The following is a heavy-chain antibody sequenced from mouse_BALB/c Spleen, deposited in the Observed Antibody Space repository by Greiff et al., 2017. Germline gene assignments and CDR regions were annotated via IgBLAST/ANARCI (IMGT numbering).Heavy chain of an antibody. CDR2: IWAGGST. CDR1: GFSLTSYG. CDR3: ARDVDGTPYYFDH. Sequence: VQVVESGPGLVAPSQSLSITCTVSGFSLTSYGVHWVRQPPGKGLEWLGVIWAGGSTNYNSALMSRLSISKDNSKSQDFLKMNSLQTDDTAMYYCARDVDGTPYYFDHWGQGTTLTVAS. J-gene: IGHJ2*01. D-gene: IGHD2-3*01. V-gene: IGHV2-9*02.